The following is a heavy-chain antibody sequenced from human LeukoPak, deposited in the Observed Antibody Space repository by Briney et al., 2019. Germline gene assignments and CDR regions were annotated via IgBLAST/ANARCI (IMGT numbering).Heavy chain of an antibody. Sequence: ASVKVSCKASGYTFTGYYMHWVRQAPGQGLEWMGWTNPNSGGTNYAQKFQGRVTMNRDTSISTAYMELSRLRSDDTAVYYCARRGIVVVHLDYWGQGTLVTVSS. V-gene: IGHV1-2*02. D-gene: IGHD2-21*01. CDR2: TNPNSGGT. J-gene: IGHJ4*02. CDR3: ARRGIVVVHLDY. CDR1: GYTFTGYY.